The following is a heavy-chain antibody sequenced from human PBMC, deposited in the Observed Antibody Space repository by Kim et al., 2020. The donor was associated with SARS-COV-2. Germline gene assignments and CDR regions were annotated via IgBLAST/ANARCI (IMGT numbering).Heavy chain of an antibody. CDR3: ARAGTIAVEAGYYGMDV. V-gene: IGHV4-59*01. Sequence: SETLSLTCTVSGGSISSYYWSWIRQPPGKGLEWIGYIYYSGSTNYNPSLKSRVTISVDTSKNQFSLKLSSVTAADTAVYYCARAGTIAVEAGYYGMDVWGQGTTVTVSS. CDR2: IYYSGST. D-gene: IGHD6-19*01. J-gene: IGHJ6*02. CDR1: GGSISSYY.